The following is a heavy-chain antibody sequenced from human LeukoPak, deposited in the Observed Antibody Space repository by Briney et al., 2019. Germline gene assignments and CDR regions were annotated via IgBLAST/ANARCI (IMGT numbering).Heavy chain of an antibody. CDR1: GFTVSSNY. J-gene: IGHJ4*02. Sequence: PGGSLRLSCAASGFTVSSNYMSWVRQAPGKGLEWVSVIYSGGSTYYADSVKGRFTISRDNSKNTLYLQMNSLRAEDTAVYYCARGYFNGYSSSWYFDYWGQGTLVTVSS. D-gene: IGHD6-13*01. CDR3: ARGYFNGYSSSWYFDY. V-gene: IGHV3-53*01. CDR2: IYSGGST.